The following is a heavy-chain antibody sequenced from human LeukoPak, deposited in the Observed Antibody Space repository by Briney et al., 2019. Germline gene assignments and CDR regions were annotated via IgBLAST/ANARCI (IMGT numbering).Heavy chain of an antibody. V-gene: IGHV3-53*01. D-gene: IGHD4/OR15-4a*01. CDR2: IYSDNT. J-gene: IGHJ4*02. Sequence: GGSLRLSCTVSGFTVSSNSMSWVRQAPGKGLEWVSFIYSDNTHYSDSVKGRFTISRDNCKNTLYLQMNSLRAEDTAVYYCARRAGAYSHPYDYWGQGTLVTVSS. CDR1: GFTVSSNS. CDR3: ARRAGAYSHPYDY.